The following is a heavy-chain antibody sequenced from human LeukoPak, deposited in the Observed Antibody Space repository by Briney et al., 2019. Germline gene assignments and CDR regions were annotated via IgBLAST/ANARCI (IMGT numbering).Heavy chain of an antibody. Sequence: GGSLRLSCAASGFTFSNYAMSWVRQAPGKGLEWVSAISGSGGSTYYADSVKGRFTISRDNSKNTLYLQMNSLRAEDTAVYYCAKGYCSSTSCYGPRGYYYYMDVWGKGTTVTVSS. D-gene: IGHD2-2*01. CDR2: ISGSGGST. CDR3: AKGYCSSTSCYGPRGYYYYMDV. CDR1: GFTFSNYA. J-gene: IGHJ6*03. V-gene: IGHV3-23*01.